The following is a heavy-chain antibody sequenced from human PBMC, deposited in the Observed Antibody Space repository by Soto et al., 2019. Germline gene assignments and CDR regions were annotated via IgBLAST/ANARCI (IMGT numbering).Heavy chain of an antibody. CDR3: ARQPSWYPYGSFDY. J-gene: IGHJ4*02. CDR2: IYYSGST. CDR1: GGSISSYY. V-gene: IGHV4-59*08. D-gene: IGHD6-13*01. Sequence: SETLSLTCTVSGGSISSYYWSWIRQPPGKGLEWIGYIYYSGSTNYNPSLKSRVTISVDTSKNQFSLKLSSVTAADTAVYYCARQPSWYPYGSFDYWGQGTLVTVSS.